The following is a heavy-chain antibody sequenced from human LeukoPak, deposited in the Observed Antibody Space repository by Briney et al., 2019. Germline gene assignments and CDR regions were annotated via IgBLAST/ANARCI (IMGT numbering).Heavy chain of an antibody. Sequence: GESLKISCAASGLIFSNYGMHWVRQAPGKGLEWVAVVWYDENNEYYGDSVKGRFTISRDNSKNTLYLQMNGLRAEDTAVYYCARGIAGAGYFDYWGQGTLVTVSS. CDR2: VWYDENNE. D-gene: IGHD1-26*01. CDR1: GLIFSNYG. J-gene: IGHJ4*02. CDR3: ARGIAGAGYFDY. V-gene: IGHV3-33*01.